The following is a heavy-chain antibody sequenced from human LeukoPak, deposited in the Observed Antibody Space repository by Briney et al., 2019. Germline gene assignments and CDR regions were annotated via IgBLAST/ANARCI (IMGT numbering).Heavy chain of an antibody. Sequence: SETLSLTCDISGRSISRGSYCGWIRRPPGKGLEWIGNIDHAGSPYYNPSLRSRVTISVDTSNNQFSLKLSSVTAPDTAVYYCARDRSGYGDFDSWGQGTLVTVSS. D-gene: IGHD5-12*01. CDR3: ARDRSGYGDFDS. CDR1: GRSISRGSY. J-gene: IGHJ4*02. V-gene: IGHV4-38-2*02. CDR2: IDHAGSP.